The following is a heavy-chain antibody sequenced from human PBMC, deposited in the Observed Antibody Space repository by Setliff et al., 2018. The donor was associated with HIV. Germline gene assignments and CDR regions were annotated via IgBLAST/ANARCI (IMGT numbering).Heavy chain of an antibody. CDR3: ANGDYWGAPFDL. CDR1: DDSISSNY. D-gene: IGHD4-17*01. Sequence: PSETLSLTCTVSDDSISSNYWSWIRQSAGKGLEWVGRIYTGGRTNYNPSLKGRVTMSVDTSKNQFSLNLSSVTAADTAVYYCANGDYWGAPFDLWGRGTLVTVSS. V-gene: IGHV4-4*07. CDR2: IYTGGRT. J-gene: IGHJ2*01.